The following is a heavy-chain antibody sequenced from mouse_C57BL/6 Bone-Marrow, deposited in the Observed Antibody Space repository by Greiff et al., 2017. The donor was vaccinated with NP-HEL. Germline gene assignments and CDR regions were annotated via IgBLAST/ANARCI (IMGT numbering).Heavy chain of an antibody. CDR1: GYTFTSYW. CDR3: ARGPTPFAY. D-gene: IGHD6-1*01. CDR2: IDPSDSYT. Sequence: VQLQQPGAELVMPGASVKLSCKASGYTFTSYWMHWVKRRPGQGLEWIGEIDPSDSYTNYNQKFKGKSTLTVDKSSSTAYMQLSSLTSEDSAVYYCARGPTPFAYWGQGTLVTVSA. J-gene: IGHJ3*01. V-gene: IGHV1-69*01.